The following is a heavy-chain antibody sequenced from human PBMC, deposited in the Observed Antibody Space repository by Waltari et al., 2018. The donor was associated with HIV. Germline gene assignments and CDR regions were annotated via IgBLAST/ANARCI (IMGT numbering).Heavy chain of an antibody. CDR2: ISTSRSSE. V-gene: IGHV3-48*01. CDR1: GFTFSSYR. CDR3: ARDYCSSSSCTVDY. D-gene: IGHD2-2*01. Sequence: EVQLVEYGGGLVQPGGSMRLSCGGSGFTFSSYRRNWVGQAPGKGLEWVSYISTSRSSEYYADSVKGRFTISRDNAKNSLFLQMSSLRTEDTAVYYCARDYCSSSSCTVDYWGQGALVTVSS. J-gene: IGHJ4*02.